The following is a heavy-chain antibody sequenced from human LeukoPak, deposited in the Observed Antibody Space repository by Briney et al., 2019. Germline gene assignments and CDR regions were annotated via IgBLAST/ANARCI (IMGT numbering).Heavy chain of an antibody. CDR3: ARRGFFDC. Sequence: KPSETLSLICTVSGGSVSGYYWSWIRQPPGKGLEWIGCIYSSGSTTYNPSLRSRVIISVDTSKNQFSLKLNSVTAADTAVYYCARRGFFDCWGQGALVTISS. J-gene: IGHJ4*02. CDR2: IYSSGST. D-gene: IGHD3-16*01. V-gene: IGHV4-59*08. CDR1: GGSVSGYY.